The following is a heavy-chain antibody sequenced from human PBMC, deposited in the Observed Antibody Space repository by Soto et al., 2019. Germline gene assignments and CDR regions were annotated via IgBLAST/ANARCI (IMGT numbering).Heavy chain of an antibody. CDR1: GGSISGYY. CDR3: ARWASGSRYFDY. V-gene: IGHV4-59*13. CDR2: IHYSGST. Sequence: PSETLSLTCTVSGGSISGYYWNWIRQPPGKGLEWIGYIHYSGSTNYNPSLKSRVTISVDTSKNQFSLNLSSVTAADTAVYYCARWASGSRYFDYWGQGTLVTVSS. D-gene: IGHD1-26*01. J-gene: IGHJ4*02.